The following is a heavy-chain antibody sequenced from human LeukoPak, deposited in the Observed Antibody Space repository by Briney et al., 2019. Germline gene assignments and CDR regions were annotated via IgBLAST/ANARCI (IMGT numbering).Heavy chain of an antibody. CDR2: ISGSSTHI. V-gene: IGHV3-21*06. Sequence: PGGSLRLPCAASGFTFSYYSINWVRQAPGKGLEWVSCISGSSTHIYYADSVKGRITISRDNGKNSLYLQMNSLRAEDTAVYYCGVIRGVIIPRGSSYYSDMDVWAKGPRSPSP. J-gene: IGHJ6*02. CDR3: GVIRGVIIPRGSSYYSDMDV. D-gene: IGHD3-10*01. CDR1: GFTFSYYS.